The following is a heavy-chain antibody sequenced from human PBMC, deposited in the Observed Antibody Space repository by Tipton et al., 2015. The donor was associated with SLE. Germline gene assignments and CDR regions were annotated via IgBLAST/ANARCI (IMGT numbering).Heavy chain of an antibody. CDR1: GGSFSGYY. Sequence: TLSLTCAVYGGSFSGYYWSWIRQPPGKGLEWIGEINHSGSTKYNPSLKSRVTISVDTSKNQFSLKLSSVTAADTAVYYCASQYSGSFDAFDIWGQGTMVTVPS. V-gene: IGHV4-34*01. J-gene: IGHJ3*02. CDR2: INHSGST. D-gene: IGHD1-26*01. CDR3: ASQYSGSFDAFDI.